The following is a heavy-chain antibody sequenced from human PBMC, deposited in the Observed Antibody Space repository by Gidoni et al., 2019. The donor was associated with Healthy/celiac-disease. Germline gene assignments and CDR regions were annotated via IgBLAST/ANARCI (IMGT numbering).Heavy chain of an antibody. Sequence: QVQLVQSGAEVQKPGSPVKVSCKASVGTFSSYAISWVRQAPGQGLEWMGRIIPILGIANYAQKFQGRVTMTADKSTSTAHMKRSSLRSEETAVDYGASREAEAGLQYFQHWGQGTLVTVSS. J-gene: IGHJ1*01. D-gene: IGHD6-13*01. CDR2: IIPILGIA. V-gene: IGHV1-69*04. CDR1: VGTFSSYA. CDR3: ASREAEAGLQYFQH.